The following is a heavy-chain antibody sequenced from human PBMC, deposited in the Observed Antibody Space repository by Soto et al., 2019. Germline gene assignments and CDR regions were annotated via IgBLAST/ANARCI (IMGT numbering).Heavy chain of an antibody. V-gene: IGHV3-33*01. CDR3: VRERLHLGELSSTAHFYH. Sequence: QVQLVESGGGVVQPGGSLRLSCAASGFTFSSHSPYAMHWVRQAPGRGLEWVAVIWSDGINEYYSDSVKGRFTISRDNSENTLYLQMTSLRAEDTAVYYCVRERLHLGELSSTAHFYHWGSGTLVTVSS. J-gene: IGHJ4*02. D-gene: IGHD3-16*02. CDR2: IWSDGINE. CDR1: GFTFSSHSPYA.